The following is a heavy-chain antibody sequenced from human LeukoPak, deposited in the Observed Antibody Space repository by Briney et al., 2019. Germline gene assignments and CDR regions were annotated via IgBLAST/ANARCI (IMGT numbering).Heavy chain of an antibody. D-gene: IGHD3-22*01. CDR3: ARGGDSTIIVVVIPDPFDM. CDR2: ISYDGKTE. CDR1: GFSFSNYA. J-gene: IGHJ3*02. Sequence: GGSLRLSCAASGFSFSNYAMHWVRQAPGKGLEWVSVISYDGKTEYYADSVKGRFTISRDNSKNTLYLQMNSLRAEDTAVYYCARGGDSTIIVVVIPDPFDMWGQGTLVAVSS. V-gene: IGHV3-30*04.